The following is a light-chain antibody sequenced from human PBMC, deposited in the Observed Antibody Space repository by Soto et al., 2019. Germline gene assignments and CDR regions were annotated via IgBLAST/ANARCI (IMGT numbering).Light chain of an antibody. J-gene: IGKJ1*01. CDR3: QQYGNSPQT. CDR1: QSVASNY. CDR2: GAS. V-gene: IGKV3-20*01. Sequence: EIVLTQSPGTLSLSPGERATLSCRASQSVASNYVCWYQQRHGQAPRLLIYGASLRATGIPDRFSGSGSGTDFTLTISRLEAEDFAVYYCQQYGNSPQTFGQGNKVEIK.